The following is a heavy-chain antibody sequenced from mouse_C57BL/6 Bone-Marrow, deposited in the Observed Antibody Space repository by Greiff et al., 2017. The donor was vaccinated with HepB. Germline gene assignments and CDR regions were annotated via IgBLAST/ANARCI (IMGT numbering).Heavy chain of an antibody. V-gene: IGHV14-3*01. CDR1: GFNIKNTY. CDR2: IDPANGNT. Sequence: EVKLVESVAELVRPGASVKLSCTASGFNIKNTYMHWVKQRPEHGLEWIGRIDPANGNTKYAPKFQGKATITADTSSNTAYLQLSSLTSEDTAIYYCARPSFYGSSYQYYAMDYWGQGTSVTVSS. CDR3: ARPSFYGSSYQYYAMDY. D-gene: IGHD1-1*01. J-gene: IGHJ4*01.